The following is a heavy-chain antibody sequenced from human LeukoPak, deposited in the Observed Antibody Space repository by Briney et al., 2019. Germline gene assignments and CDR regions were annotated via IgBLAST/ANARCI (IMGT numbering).Heavy chain of an antibody. D-gene: IGHD1-1*01. Sequence: PGRSLRLSCAASGFTFSNHGMHWVRQAPGKGLEWVALIWYDGSNKEYAESVKGRFTISRDNSKNTLYLQMNSLRDEDTAVYYCARDQGTSTTAPKRKGRFDPWGERTLATVSS. J-gene: IGHJ5*01. CDR3: ARDQGTSTTAPKRKGRFDP. CDR1: GFTFSNHG. V-gene: IGHV3-33*01. CDR2: IWYDGSNK.